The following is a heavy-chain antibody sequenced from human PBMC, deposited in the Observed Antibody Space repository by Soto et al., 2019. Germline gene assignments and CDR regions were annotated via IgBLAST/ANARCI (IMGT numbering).Heavy chain of an antibody. CDR1: GFTFSVYW. Sequence: EVQLVESGGGLVQPGGSLRLSCAASGFTFSVYWMHWVRQAPGKGLVWVSRIDSDGSTTSYADSVKGRFTIARDNAKSTLYLQKNSLRAEDTAVYYCARPGYSNYGPGVDVWGQGTTVTVSS. CDR3: ARPGYSNYGPGVDV. CDR2: IDSDGSTT. D-gene: IGHD4-4*01. J-gene: IGHJ6*02. V-gene: IGHV3-74*01.